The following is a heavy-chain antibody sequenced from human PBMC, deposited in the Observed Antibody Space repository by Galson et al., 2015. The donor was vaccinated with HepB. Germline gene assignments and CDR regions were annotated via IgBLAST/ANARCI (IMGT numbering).Heavy chain of an antibody. CDR1: GYTFTSYG. D-gene: IGHD5-18*01. V-gene: IGHV1-18*04. J-gene: IGHJ6*02. CDR2: ISAYNGNT. CDR3: ARYSYGSFYYYYYGMDV. Sequence: SVKVSCKASGYTFTSYGISWVRQAPGQGLEWMGWISAYNGNTNYAQKLQGRVTMTTDTSTSTAYMELRSLRSDDTAVYYCARYSYGSFYYYYYGMDVWGQGTTVTVSS.